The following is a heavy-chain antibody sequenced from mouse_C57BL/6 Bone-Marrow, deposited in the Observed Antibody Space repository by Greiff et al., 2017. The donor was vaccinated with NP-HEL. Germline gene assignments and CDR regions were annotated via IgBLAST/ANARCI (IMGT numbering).Heavy chain of an antibody. D-gene: IGHD1-1*01. CDR1: GYAFSSYW. CDR3: ARDDYYYGWYFDV. CDR2: IYPGDGDT. V-gene: IGHV1-80*01. Sequence: VQLQQSGAELVKPGASVKISCKASGYAFSSYWMNWVKQRPGKGLEWIGQIYPGDGDTNYNGKFKGKATLTADKSSSTAYMQLSSLTSEDSAVYFCARDDYYYGWYFDVWGTGTTVTVSS. J-gene: IGHJ1*03.